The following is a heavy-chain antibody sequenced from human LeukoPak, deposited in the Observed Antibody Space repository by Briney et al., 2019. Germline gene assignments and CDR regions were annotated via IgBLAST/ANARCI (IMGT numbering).Heavy chain of an antibody. CDR2: INHSGST. J-gene: IGHJ4*02. V-gene: IGHV4-34*01. CDR3: ARLTVQGVIIG. D-gene: IGHD3-10*01. CDR1: GGSFSGYY. Sequence: SETLSLTCAVYGGSFSGYYWSWIRQPPGKXXXWIGEINHSGSTNYNPSLKSRVTISVDTSKNQFSLKLSSVTAADTAVYYCARLTVQGVIIGWGQGTLVTVSS.